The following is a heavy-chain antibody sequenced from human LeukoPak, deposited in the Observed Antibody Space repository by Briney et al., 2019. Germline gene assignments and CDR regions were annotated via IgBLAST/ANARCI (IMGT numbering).Heavy chain of an antibody. D-gene: IGHD3-10*01. J-gene: IGHJ4*02. Sequence: GGSLRLSCAAPGYTFSSCVMHWVRQAPGKGLEWVSHISSSSTTIYYADSVKGRFTISRDNAQNSLFLQMSSLRAADTAMYYCAREDFYASGGYSRWGQGTMVTVSS. V-gene: IGHV3-48*01. CDR2: ISSSSTTI. CDR1: GYTFSSCV. CDR3: AREDFYASGGYSR.